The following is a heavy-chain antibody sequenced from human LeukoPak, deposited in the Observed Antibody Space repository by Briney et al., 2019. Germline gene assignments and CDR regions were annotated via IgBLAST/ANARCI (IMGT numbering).Heavy chain of an antibody. V-gene: IGHV4-34*01. CDR1: SGHFSAYY. CDR2: INHSGST. CDR3: ASSGIAVAGPSYYFDY. Sequence: PSETLSLTCAVYSGHFSAYYWNWIRQSQGKGLEWIGEINHSGSTNYNPSLKSRVTISGDPSKNQFSLKVSSVTAADSAAYYCASSGIAVAGPSYYFDYWGQGTLVTVSS. J-gene: IGHJ4*02. D-gene: IGHD6-19*01.